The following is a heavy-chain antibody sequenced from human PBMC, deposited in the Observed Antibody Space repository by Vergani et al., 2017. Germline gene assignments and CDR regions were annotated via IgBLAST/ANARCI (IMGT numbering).Heavy chain of an antibody. CDR3: AKDNVPGYYDSSGYCDY. CDR2: IYHSGST. J-gene: IGHJ4*02. D-gene: IGHD3-22*01. CDR1: GGSISSSNW. V-gene: IGHV4-4*03. Sequence: QVQLQESGPGLVKPPGTLSLTCAVSGGSISSSNWWSWVRQPPGKGLEWIGEIYHSGSTNYNPSLKSRVTISVDKSKNQFSLKLSSVTAADTAVYYCAKDNVPGYYDSSGYCDYWGQGTLVTVSS.